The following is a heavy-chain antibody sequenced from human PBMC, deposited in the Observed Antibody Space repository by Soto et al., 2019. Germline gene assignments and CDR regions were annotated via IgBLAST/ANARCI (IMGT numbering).Heavy chain of an antibody. J-gene: IGHJ6*02. V-gene: IGHV4-59*12. Sequence: SETLSLTCTVSGGSISSSYWSWIRQPPGKGLKWIGYIYYSGSTNYNPSLKSRVTISVDTSNNQFSLKLSSVTAAGTAVYYCARDVTRLTGNGYYYYYGMDVWGQGTTVTGSS. D-gene: IGHD7-27*01. CDR2: IYYSGST. CDR3: ARDVTRLTGNGYYYYYGMDV. CDR1: GGSISSSY.